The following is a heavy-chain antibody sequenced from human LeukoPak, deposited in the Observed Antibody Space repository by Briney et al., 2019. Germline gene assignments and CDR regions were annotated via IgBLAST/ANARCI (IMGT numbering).Heavy chain of an antibody. J-gene: IGHJ4*02. Sequence: GGSLRLSCAASGFTFSTYSMNWVRQAPGKGLEWVSSISSSGSYIYYADSVEGRFAISRDSAKNSLYLQMSSLRAEDTAVYYCARDYYGDYGLDYWGQGTLVSVSS. CDR2: ISSSGSYI. CDR3: ARDYYGDYGLDY. D-gene: IGHD4-17*01. CDR1: GFTFSTYS. V-gene: IGHV3-21*01.